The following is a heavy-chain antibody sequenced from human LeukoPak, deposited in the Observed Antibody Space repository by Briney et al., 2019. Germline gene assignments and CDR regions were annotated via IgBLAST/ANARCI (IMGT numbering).Heavy chain of an antibody. CDR1: GGXFSSYA. V-gene: IGHV1-69*13. J-gene: IGHJ6*02. CDR3: ASEAPIRYCSGGSCSDYYGMDV. CDR2: IIPIFGTA. Sequence: LVASVKVSCKASGGXFSSYAISWVRQAPGQGLEWMVGIIPIFGTANYAQKFQGRVTITADESTSTAYMELSSLRSEDTAVYYCASEAPIRYCSGGSCSDYYGMDVWGQGTTVTVSS. D-gene: IGHD2-15*01.